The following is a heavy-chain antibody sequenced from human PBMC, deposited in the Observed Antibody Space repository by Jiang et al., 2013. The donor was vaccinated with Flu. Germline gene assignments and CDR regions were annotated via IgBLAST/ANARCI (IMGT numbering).Heavy chain of an antibody. CDR2: ISGSGGST. D-gene: IGHD6-13*01. V-gene: IGHV3-23*01. J-gene: IGHJ4*02. CDR3: AKDRLDSSSWRY. CDR1: SYA. Sequence: SYAMSWVRQAPGKGLEWVSAISGSGGSTYYADSVKGRFTISRDSSKNTLYLQMNSLRAEDTAVYYCAKDRLDSSSWRYWGQGTLVTVSS.